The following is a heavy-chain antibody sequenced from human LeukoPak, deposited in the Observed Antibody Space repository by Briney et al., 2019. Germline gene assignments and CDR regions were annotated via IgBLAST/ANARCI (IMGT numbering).Heavy chain of an antibody. CDR3: AKKVAGDYGVDY. CDR2: ISYDGSNK. CDR1: GFTFSSYG. Sequence: GGSLKLSCAASGFTFSSYGMHWVRQAPGKGLEWVAVISYDGSNKYYADPVKGRFTISRDNSKNTLYLQMNSLRAEDTAVYYCAKKVAGDYGVDYWGQGTLVTVSS. J-gene: IGHJ4*02. V-gene: IGHV3-30*18. D-gene: IGHD4-17*01.